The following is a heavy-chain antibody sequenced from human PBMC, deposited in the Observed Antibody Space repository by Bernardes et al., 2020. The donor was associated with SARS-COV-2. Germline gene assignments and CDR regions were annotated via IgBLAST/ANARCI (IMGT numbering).Heavy chain of an antibody. CDR1: RFTFSTYS. D-gene: IGHD2-2*01. CDR2: ISGSGFTT. CDR3: AKCSSTCQQGHGMDV. Sequence: GVLRLSCAGSRFTFSTYSMSWVRQAPGKGLEWVSAISGSGFTTHYADSVKGRFTISRDNSKNTLYLQMNSLRAEDTAIYYCAKCSSTCQQGHGMDVWGQGTTVTVSS. V-gene: IGHV3-23*01. J-gene: IGHJ6*02.